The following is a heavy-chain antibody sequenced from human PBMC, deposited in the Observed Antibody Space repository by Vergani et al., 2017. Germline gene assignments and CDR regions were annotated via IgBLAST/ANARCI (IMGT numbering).Heavy chain of an antibody. V-gene: IGHV3-30*04. Sequence: QVQLVESGGGVVQPGRSLRLSCAASGFTFSSYAMHWVRQAPGKGLEWVAVISYDGSNKYYADSVKGRFTISRDNSKNTLYLQMNSLRAEDTAVYYCAREYLGYXFDPWGQGTLVTVSS. D-gene: IGHD2-2*02. CDR2: ISYDGSNK. CDR1: GFTFSSYA. CDR3: AREYLGYXFDP. J-gene: IGHJ5*02.